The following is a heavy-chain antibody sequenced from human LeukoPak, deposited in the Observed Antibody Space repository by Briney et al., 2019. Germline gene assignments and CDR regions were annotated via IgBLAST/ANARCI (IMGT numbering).Heavy chain of an antibody. D-gene: IGHD3-22*01. CDR1: GGSFSGYY. V-gene: IGHV4-34*01. J-gene: IGHJ4*02. Sequence: SETLSLTCAVYGGSFSGYYWSWIRQPPGKGLEWIGEINHSGSTNYNPSLKSRVTISVDTSKNQFSLKLSSVTAADTAVYYCARGPDYYDSRAWGYWGQGTLVTVSS. CDR2: INHSGST. CDR3: ARGPDYYDSRAWGY.